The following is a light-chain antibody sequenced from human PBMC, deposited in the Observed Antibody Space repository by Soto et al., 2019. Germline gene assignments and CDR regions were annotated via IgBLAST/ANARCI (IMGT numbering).Light chain of an antibody. CDR1: QSVTNF. J-gene: IGKJ2*01. Sequence: EIVLTQSPTTLSLSPGERATLSCRASQSVTNFLAWYQQKPNQAPRLLIFDASNRATGIPARFSGSGSGADFTLTISSLEPDDFAVYYCQQRSSWPYTFGQGTRLEIK. CDR3: QQRSSWPYT. V-gene: IGKV3-11*01. CDR2: DAS.